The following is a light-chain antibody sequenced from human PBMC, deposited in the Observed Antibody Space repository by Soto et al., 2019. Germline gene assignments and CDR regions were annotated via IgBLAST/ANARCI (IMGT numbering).Light chain of an antibody. Sequence: DVVLTQSPDSLAVSLGERATINCKSSQSILHSPTHNNYLAWYQKKPGQPPKLLIYWASSRQSGVPDRFSGIGSGTDFTLTINSLQAEDAAVDYCHQYFSLPRTFGQGTKVELK. J-gene: IGKJ1*01. CDR3: HQYFSLPRT. V-gene: IGKV4-1*01. CDR2: WAS. CDR1: QSILHSPTHNNY.